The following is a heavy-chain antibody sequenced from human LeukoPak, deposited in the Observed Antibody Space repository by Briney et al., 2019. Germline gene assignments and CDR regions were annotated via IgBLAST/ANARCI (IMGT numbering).Heavy chain of an antibody. D-gene: IGHD4-17*01. J-gene: IGHJ5*02. CDR2: INPNSGGT. CDR1: GYTFTGYY. Sequence: ASVKVSCKASGYTFTGYYMHWVRQAPGHGLEWMGWINPNSGGTNYAQKFQGRVTMTRDTSISTAYMELSRLRSDDTAVYYCARSAIYGDYSFNWFDPWGQGTLVTVSS. CDR3: ARSAIYGDYSFNWFDP. V-gene: IGHV1-2*02.